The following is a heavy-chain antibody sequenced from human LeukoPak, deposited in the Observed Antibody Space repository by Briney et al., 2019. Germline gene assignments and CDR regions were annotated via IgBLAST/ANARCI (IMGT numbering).Heavy chain of an antibody. CDR2: ITISGHTK. V-gene: IGHV3-48*03. CDR1: GLDLSTYE. J-gene: IGHJ5*02. CDR3: ARGDPHADL. Sequence: GGSLRLSCAASGLDLSTYEMNWVRQAPGKGLEWIADITISGHTKNYADSVKGRFTISRDNARTSLYLQMNSLRVEDTGVYYCARGDPHADLWGQGTLVTVSS.